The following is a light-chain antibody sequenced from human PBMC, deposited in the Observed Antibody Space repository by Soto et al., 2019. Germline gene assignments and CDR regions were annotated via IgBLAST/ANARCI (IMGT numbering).Light chain of an antibody. V-gene: IGKV1-9*01. J-gene: IGKJ5*01. Sequence: QLTQSPSSLSASVGERVTITCRASQGVSSYLAWFQQKRGRAPNIXIYGASTLQSGVQSRFSGSGAGTEFTLTISNLQPEDVPTYSCPQLNAYTLTFGQGTRLEIK. CDR3: PQLNAYTLT. CDR1: QGVSSY. CDR2: GAS.